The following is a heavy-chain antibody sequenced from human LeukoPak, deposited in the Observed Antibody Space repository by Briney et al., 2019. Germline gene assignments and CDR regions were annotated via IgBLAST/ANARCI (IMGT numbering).Heavy chain of an antibody. CDR2: ISSSGSAI. CDR3: VRVKGSYFNY. J-gene: IGHJ4*02. Sequence: GGSLRLSCSASGFIFSSYTMNWVRQAPGKGLEWVSYISSSGSAIYYVDSVKGRFTVSRDNAKNSLFLQMNSPRAEDTAVYYCVRVKGSYFNYWGQGALVTVSS. CDR1: GFIFSSYT. V-gene: IGHV3-48*01. D-gene: IGHD2-15*01.